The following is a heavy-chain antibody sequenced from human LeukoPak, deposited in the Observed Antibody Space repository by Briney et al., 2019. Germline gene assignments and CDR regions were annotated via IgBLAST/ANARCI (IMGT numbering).Heavy chain of an antibody. CDR1: GGSISSSSAY. Sequence: SETLSLTCTVSGGSISSSSAYWGWIRQPPGKGLEWIGSIYYSKNTYYNPSLKSRVTISVDTSKNQFSLKLSSVTAADTAVYYCARWYSSGWAFDYWGQGTLVTVSS. CDR2: IYYSKNT. J-gene: IGHJ4*02. CDR3: ARWYSSGWAFDY. D-gene: IGHD6-19*01. V-gene: IGHV4-39*07.